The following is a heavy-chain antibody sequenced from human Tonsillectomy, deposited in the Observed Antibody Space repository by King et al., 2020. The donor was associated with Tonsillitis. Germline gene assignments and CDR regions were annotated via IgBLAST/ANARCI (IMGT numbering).Heavy chain of an antibody. CDR1: GGSISSGGYS. V-gene: IGHV4-30-2*01. J-gene: IGHJ4*02. CDR3: PLGSGGGGFDY. D-gene: IGHD3-10*01. CDR2: IYHSGST. Sequence: QLQESGSGLVKPSQTLSLTCAVSGGSISSGGYSWSWIRQPPGKGLEWIGYIYHSGSTYYNPSLKSRVTISVDRSKNQFSLKLSSVTAADTAVYYCPLGSGGGGFDYWGQGTLVTVSS.